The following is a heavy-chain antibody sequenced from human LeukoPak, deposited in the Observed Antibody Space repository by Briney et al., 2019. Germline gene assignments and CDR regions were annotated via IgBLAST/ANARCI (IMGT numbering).Heavy chain of an antibody. D-gene: IGHD6-13*01. CDR2: IKQDAGEI. CDR1: GFTLSSYW. V-gene: IGHV3-7*01. J-gene: IGHJ4*02. Sequence: GGSLRLSCAASGFTLSSYWMSWVRQAPGKGLEWVANIKQDAGEIRYVDSVKGRFTISRDNAKNSVYLQMNSLRAEDTGVYYCARLGSSWDFFDFWGQGTLVTVS. CDR3: ARLGSSWDFFDF.